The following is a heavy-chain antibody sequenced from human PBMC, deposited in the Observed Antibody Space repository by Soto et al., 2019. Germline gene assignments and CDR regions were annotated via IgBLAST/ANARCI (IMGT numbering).Heavy chain of an antibody. J-gene: IGHJ4*02. V-gene: IGHV3-21*01. CDR3: ARARYSGYEYYFDY. D-gene: IGHD5-12*01. CDR1: GFTFSSYS. CDR2: ISSSSSYI. Sequence: PGGSLRLSCAASGFTFSSYSMNWVRQAPGKGLEWVSSISSSSSYIYYADSVKGRFTISRDNAKNSLYLQMNSLRAEDTVVYYCARARYSGYEYYFDYWGQGTLVTVSS.